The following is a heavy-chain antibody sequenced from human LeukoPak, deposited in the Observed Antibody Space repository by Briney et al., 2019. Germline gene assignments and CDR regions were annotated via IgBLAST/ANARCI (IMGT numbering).Heavy chain of an antibody. D-gene: IGHD3-10*01. CDR3: AKSAGYYASGSYSFDY. Sequence: GGSLTLSRAASGFAFSSHAMRWVGQDPGNRLEWVSSIRGRGDCTYYAASVKGRFTISRDSSKNTLYLQMYSLRAEDTAVYYCAKSAGYYASGSYSFDYWGQGTLVTVSS. V-gene: IGHV3-23*01. CDR2: IRGRGDCT. J-gene: IGHJ4*02. CDR1: GFAFSSHA.